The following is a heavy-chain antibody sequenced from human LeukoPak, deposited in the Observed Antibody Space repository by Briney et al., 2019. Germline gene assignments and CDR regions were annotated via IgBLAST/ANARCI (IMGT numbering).Heavy chain of an antibody. Sequence: PSESLSLTWTVAGASISSYYWSWIRQPPGKGLDWIGYIYYSGSTNYNPSLKSRVTISVDTSKNQFSLKLSSVTAADTAVYYCARSAMVYYYYYGMDVWGQGTTVTVSS. CDR1: GASISSYY. D-gene: IGHD5-18*01. V-gene: IGHV4-59*08. CDR3: ARSAMVYYYYYGMDV. CDR2: IYYSGST. J-gene: IGHJ6*02.